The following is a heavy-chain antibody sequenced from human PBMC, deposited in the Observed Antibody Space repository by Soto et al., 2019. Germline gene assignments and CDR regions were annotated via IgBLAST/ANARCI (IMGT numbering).Heavy chain of an antibody. V-gene: IGHV3-53*01. J-gene: IGHJ4*02. CDR3: ASSKYRSQFDY. Sequence: VGSLRLSCAASGFTVSSNYMSWVRQAPGKGLEWVSVIYSGGNTYYADSVKGRFTISRDNSKNTLYLQVNSLRVEDTAVYYCASSKYRSQFDYWGQGTLVTVSS. CDR2: IYSGGNT. CDR1: GFTVSSNY. D-gene: IGHD1-1*01.